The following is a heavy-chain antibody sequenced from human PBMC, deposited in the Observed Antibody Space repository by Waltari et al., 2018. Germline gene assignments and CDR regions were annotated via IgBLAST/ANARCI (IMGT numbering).Heavy chain of an antibody. CDR1: GFSITSGYY. Sequence: QVQLQESGPGLVKPSETLSLTCAVSGFSITSGYYWHWIRQPPGKGLEWVGTIYYSGTTYYTPSLQSRVSISVDTSKNEFSLTLTSVTAADTAVYYCARDEEFFRHWGPGTLVTVSS. CDR2: IYYSGTT. V-gene: IGHV4-38-2*02. J-gene: IGHJ1*01. CDR3: ARDEEFFRH.